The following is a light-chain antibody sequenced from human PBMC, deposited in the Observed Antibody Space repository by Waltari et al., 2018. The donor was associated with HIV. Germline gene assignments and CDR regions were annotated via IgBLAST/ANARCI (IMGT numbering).Light chain of an antibody. Sequence: EIVMTQSPATLSVSPGESATLSCRASQGINGHLAWYQKKPGRSPRLLIYETSTRATGIPARFSGSGSGADFTLTISSLQSEDFALYYCHQYNSWPETFGQGTKVEIK. CDR1: QGINGH. J-gene: IGKJ1*01. CDR3: HQYNSWPET. CDR2: ETS. V-gene: IGKV3-15*01.